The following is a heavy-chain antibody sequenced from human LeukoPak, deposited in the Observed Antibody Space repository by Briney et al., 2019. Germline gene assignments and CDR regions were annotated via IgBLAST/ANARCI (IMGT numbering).Heavy chain of an antibody. Sequence: RGSLRLSWVASGFTFSSYWMHWVRQGPGKGLVWVSRIKNDGSSTSYADSVKGRFTISRDNAKNTLYLQMNSLRAEDTAVYYCTKSDWFDPWGQGTLVTVSS. CDR2: IKNDGSST. V-gene: IGHV3-74*01. J-gene: IGHJ5*02. CDR1: GFTFSSYW. CDR3: TKSDWFDP.